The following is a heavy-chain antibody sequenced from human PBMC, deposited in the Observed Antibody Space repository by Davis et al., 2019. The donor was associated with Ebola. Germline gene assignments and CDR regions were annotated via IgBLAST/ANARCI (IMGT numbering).Heavy chain of an antibody. J-gene: IGHJ6*03. CDR3: ARDQGYNWNGLYYYYYYYMDV. V-gene: IGHV1-46*01. CDR1: GYTFTSYY. D-gene: IGHD1-1*01. CDR2: INPSGGST. Sequence: ASVKVSCKASGYTFTSYYMHWVRQAPGQGLEWMGIINPSGGSTSYAQKFQGRVTMTRDTSTSTVYMELSSLRSEGTAVYYCARDQGYNWNGLYYYYYYYMDVWGKGTTVTVSS.